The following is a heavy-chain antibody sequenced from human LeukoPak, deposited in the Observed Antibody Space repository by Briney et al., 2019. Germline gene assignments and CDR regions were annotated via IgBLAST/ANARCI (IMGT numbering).Heavy chain of an antibody. CDR2: MYYSGST. D-gene: IGHD3-22*01. Sequence: SETLSLTCTVSGGSISSDYWSWLRQPPGKGLEWLGYMYYSGSTKYNPSLKSRVTISRDTSKNQFSLKLSSVTAADTAVYYCARDPTWDHDRRRYWNAFDIWGQGTLVTVPS. CDR1: GGSISSDY. CDR3: ARDPTWDHDRRRYWNAFDI. V-gene: IGHV4-59*01. J-gene: IGHJ3*02.